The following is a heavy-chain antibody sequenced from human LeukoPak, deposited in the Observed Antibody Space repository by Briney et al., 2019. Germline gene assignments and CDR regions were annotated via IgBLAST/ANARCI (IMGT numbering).Heavy chain of an antibody. D-gene: IGHD5-18*01. J-gene: IGHJ5*02. CDR1: GFTFSSYV. CDR2: LSSDESTT. V-gene: IGHV3-74*01. CDR3: AREGYTYGYGSWFDP. Sequence: GGSLRLSCAASGFTFSSYVMHWVRQAPGKGLVWVARLSSDESTTSYADSVKGRFTISRDNAKNTLYLQMNSLRAEDTAVYYCAREGYTYGYGSWFDPWGQGTLVTASS.